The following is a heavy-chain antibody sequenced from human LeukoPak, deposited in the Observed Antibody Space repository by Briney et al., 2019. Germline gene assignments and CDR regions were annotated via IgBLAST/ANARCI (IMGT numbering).Heavy chain of an antibody. CDR1: GFTFSSYG. V-gene: IGHV3-33*06. CDR3: AKSRGRFSSSWTAFDP. D-gene: IGHD6-6*01. J-gene: IGHJ5*02. CDR2: IWYDGSKI. Sequence: GGSLRLSCAASGFTFSSYGMHWVRQAPGKGLEWVAVIWYDGSKIYYADSVKGRFTISRDNSKNTLYLQMNSLRAEDTAVYYCAKSRGRFSSSWTAFDPWGQGTLVTVSS.